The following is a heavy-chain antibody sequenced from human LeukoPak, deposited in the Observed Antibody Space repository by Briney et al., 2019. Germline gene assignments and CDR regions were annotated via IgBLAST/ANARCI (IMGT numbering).Heavy chain of an antibody. CDR1: GFTFSSYG. J-gene: IGHJ4*02. V-gene: IGHV3-30*18. Sequence: GRSLRLSCAASGFTFSSYGMHWVRQAPGKGLEWVAVISYDGGNKYYADSVKGRFTISRNNSKNTLYLQMNSLRAEDTAVYYCAKDSRLKRSYSSGWNLFDYWGQGTLVTVSS. CDR3: AKDSRLKRSYSSGWNLFDY. CDR2: ISYDGGNK. D-gene: IGHD6-19*01.